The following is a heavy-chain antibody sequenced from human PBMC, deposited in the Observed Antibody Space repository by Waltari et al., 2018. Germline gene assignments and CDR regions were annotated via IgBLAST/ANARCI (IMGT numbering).Heavy chain of an antibody. J-gene: IGHJ4*02. CDR2: IYTSEST. CDR1: GGSISSGSFY. Sequence: QVQLQESGPGLVKPSQTLSLTCTVSGGSISSGSFYWSWIRQPAGKGLEWIGRIYTSESTNYNPSLKSRVTISVDTSKNQFSLKLSSVTAADTAVYYCARDLVNTAVDLFDYWGQGTLVTVSS. CDR3: ARDLVNTAVDLFDY. D-gene: IGHD6-19*01. V-gene: IGHV4-61*02.